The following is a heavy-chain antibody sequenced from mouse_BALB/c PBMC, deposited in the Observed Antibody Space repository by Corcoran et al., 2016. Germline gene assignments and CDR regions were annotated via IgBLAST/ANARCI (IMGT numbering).Heavy chain of an antibody. D-gene: IGHD2-1*01. Sequence: EVQLQQSGAELVKPGASVKLSCTATGFNIKDTYMHWVKQRPEKGLVWMGRIDPANGSTKYDPKFQGKATMTADTSSNTVYLQLSSLTSEATAVYYCGRSREGNYVVYWGQGTTLTVSS. CDR3: GRSREGNYVVY. CDR1: GFNIKDTY. CDR2: IDPANGST. V-gene: IGHV14-3*02. J-gene: IGHJ2*01.